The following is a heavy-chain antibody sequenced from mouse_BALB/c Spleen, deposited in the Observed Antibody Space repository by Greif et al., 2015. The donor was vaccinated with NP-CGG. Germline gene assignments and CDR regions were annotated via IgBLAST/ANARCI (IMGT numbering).Heavy chain of an antibody. V-gene: IGHV5-17*02. CDR1: GFTFSSFG. D-gene: IGHD3-1*01. J-gene: IGHJ1*01. CDR3: GRSGWGVGWYCDG. Sequence: EVQVVASGGGLVQPGGSRKLSCAASGFTFSSFGMHWVRQAPEKGLEWVAYISSGSSTIYYADTVKGRFTISRDNPKNGLVLQMTSRVSEDAAMECWGRSGWGVGWYCDGWGAGATVTVSS. CDR2: ISSGSSTI.